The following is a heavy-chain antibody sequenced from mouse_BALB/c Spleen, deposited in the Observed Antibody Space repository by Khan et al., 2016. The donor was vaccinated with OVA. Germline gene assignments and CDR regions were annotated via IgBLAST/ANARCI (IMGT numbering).Heavy chain of an antibody. CDR3: ERGGGGKRFLY. Sequence: QVQLQQSGAELVRPGVSVKISCKGSGYTFTDFTMHWVKQSHAMSLEWIGVISTYYGDADYNQKFKGKATMTVDKSSNTAYMDLARLTSEDSAIXYGERGGGGKRFLYWGQGTLVTVSA. V-gene: IGHV1S137*01. CDR2: ISTYYGDA. J-gene: IGHJ3*01. CDR1: GYTFTDFT.